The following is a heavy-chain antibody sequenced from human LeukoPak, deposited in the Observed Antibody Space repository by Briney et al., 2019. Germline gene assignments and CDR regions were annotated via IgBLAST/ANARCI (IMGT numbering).Heavy chain of an antibody. D-gene: IGHD2-2*01. CDR2: ILHSGST. CDR3: ARSPYCSSTSCYLFNWFDP. Sequence: SETLSLTCAVSGYSISSGYYWGWIRQPPGKGLEWIGSILHSGSTYYNPSLKSRVTISVDTSKNQFSLKLSSVTAADTAVYYCARSPYCSSTSCYLFNWFDPWGQGTLVTVS. V-gene: IGHV4-38-2*01. J-gene: IGHJ5*02. CDR1: GYSISSGYY.